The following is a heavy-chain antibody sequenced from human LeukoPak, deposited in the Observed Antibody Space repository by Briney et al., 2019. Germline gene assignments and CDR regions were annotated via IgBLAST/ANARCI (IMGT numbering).Heavy chain of an antibody. CDR1: GGTFSSYA. Sequence: ASVKVSCKASGGTFSSYAISWVRQAPGQGLEWMGWMNPNSGNTGYAQKFQGRVSMTRDTSTSTAYMELSSLTSEDTAVYYCARGGGSSWTQRGYFQYWGQGTLVTVSS. CDR3: ARGGGSSWTQRGYFQY. J-gene: IGHJ1*01. V-gene: IGHV1-8*02. CDR2: MNPNSGNT. D-gene: IGHD6-13*01.